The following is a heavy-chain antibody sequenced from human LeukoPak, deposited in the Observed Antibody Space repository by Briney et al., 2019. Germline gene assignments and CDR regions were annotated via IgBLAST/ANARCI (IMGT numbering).Heavy chain of an antibody. Sequence: SETLSLTCTVSGGSISSYYWSWIRQPAGKGLEWIGRIYTSGSTNYNPSLKSRVTMSVDTSKNQFSLKLSSVTAANTAVYYCARMGAAAGRRGDYYYYYYMDVWGKGTTVTISS. V-gene: IGHV4-4*07. CDR2: IYTSGST. CDR3: ARMGAAAGRRGDYYYYYYMDV. CDR1: GGSISSYY. J-gene: IGHJ6*03. D-gene: IGHD6-13*01.